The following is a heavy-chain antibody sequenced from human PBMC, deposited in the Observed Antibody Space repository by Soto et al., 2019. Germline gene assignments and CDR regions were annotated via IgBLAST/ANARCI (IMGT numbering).Heavy chain of an antibody. D-gene: IGHD3-22*01. CDR2: ISYDGSNK. CDR3: AKDDYYYYDSSGYYYGMSDDY. Sequence: GESLRLSCAASGFTFSSYGMHWVRQAPGKGLEWVAVISYDGSNKYYADFVKGRFTISRDNSKNTLYLQMNSLRAEDTAVYYCAKDDYYYYDSSGYYYGMSDDYWGQGTLVTVSS. CDR1: GFTFSSYG. J-gene: IGHJ4*02. V-gene: IGHV3-30*18.